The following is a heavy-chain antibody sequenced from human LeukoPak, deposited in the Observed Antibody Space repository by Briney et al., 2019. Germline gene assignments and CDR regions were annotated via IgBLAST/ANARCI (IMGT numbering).Heavy chain of an antibody. CDR3: ASIYCSGGSCYWALEY. Sequence: SETLSLTCTVSGGSISSYYWSWIRQPPGKGLEWIGYIYYSGSTNYNPSLKSRVTISVDTSKNQFSLKLSSVTAADTAVYYCASIYCSGGSCYWALEYWGQGTLVTVSS. CDR2: IYYSGST. CDR1: GGSISSYY. D-gene: IGHD2-15*01. V-gene: IGHV4-59*08. J-gene: IGHJ4*02.